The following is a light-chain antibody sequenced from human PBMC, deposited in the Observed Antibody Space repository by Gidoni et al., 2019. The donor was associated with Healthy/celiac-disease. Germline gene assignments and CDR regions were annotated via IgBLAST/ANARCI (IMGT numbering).Light chain of an antibody. CDR2: GKN. CDR3: NSRDSSGNHVV. V-gene: IGLV3-19*01. J-gene: IGLJ2*01. CDR1: SLRSYY. Sequence: SSELTPGPAGSVALGQTVRITCQGDSLRSYYASWYQQTPGQAPVLVIYGKNNRPSGIPDRFSGSSSGNTASLTITGAQAEDEADYYCNSRDSSGNHVVFGGGTKLTVL.